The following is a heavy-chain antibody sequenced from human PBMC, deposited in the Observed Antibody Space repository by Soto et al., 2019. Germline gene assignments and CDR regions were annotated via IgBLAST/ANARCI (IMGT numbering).Heavy chain of an antibody. CDR3: ARSQALDY. CDR1: GYKITADG. V-gene: IGHV5-51*01. CDR2: MYPGDSDV. J-gene: IGHJ4*02. Sequence: GESLKISCQVSGYKITADGIAWVRQRPGKGLEWMGIMYPGDSDVKYSPSFEGQVTMSADNSINVAYLQWNSLKASDSAIYYCARSQALDYWGQGTRVTVSS.